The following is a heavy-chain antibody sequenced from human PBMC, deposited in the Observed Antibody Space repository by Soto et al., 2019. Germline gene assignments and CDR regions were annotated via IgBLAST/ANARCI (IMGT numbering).Heavy chain of an antibody. J-gene: IGHJ6*01. Sequence: QVQLVQSVAEVKKPGSSVKVSCKASGGTFSSSAISWVRQAPGQGLEWMGGMITIFGTANFVQKVQGRVTITADESTRKAYMELSSLRSEDTAVYYCARVSRLCYGMDVLGQGHTVTVAS. CDR1: GGTFSSSA. V-gene: IGHV1-69*12. D-gene: IGHD2-2*01. CDR2: MITIFGTA. CDR3: ARVSRLCYGMDV.